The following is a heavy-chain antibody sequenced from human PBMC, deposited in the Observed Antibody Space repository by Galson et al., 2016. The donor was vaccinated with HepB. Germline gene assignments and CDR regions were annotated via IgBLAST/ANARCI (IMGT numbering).Heavy chain of an antibody. CDR2: TYYKSKWYN. CDR3: ARTSPFNTGTFDY. J-gene: IGHJ4*02. CDR1: GDSVSSTSAN. V-gene: IGHV6-1*01. Sequence: CAISGDSVSSTSANWNWIRQSPSRGLEWLGRTYYKSKWYNDYAVSVQSRITINPDTSKYQFSLQLDSMTPEDTAVYYCARTSPFNTGTFDYWGQGTLVTVSS. D-gene: IGHD1-7*01.